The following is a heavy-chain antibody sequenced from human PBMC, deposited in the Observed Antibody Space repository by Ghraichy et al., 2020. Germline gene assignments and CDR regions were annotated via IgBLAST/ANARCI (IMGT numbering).Heavy chain of an antibody. D-gene: IGHD6-13*01. CDR1: GFTFSSYS. CDR3: ARDDEVGSSSWYEDY. CDR2: ISSSSSTI. V-gene: IGHV3-48*01. J-gene: IGHJ4*02. Sequence: GESLNISCAASGFTFSSYSMNWVRQAPGKGLEWVSYISSSSSTIYYADSVKGRFTISRDNAKNSLYLQMNSLRAEDTAVYYCARDDEVGSSSWYEDYWGQGTLVTVSS.